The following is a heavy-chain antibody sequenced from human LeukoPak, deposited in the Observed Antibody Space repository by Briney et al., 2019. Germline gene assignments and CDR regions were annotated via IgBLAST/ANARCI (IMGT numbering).Heavy chain of an antibody. CDR1: GVTFDDFA. CDR3: AKSPTSVVGATDYFDY. J-gene: IGHJ4*02. Sequence: GRSLRLSCAASGVTFDDFAMHWVRQAAGKGLEWVSGIDWIIGEVDYAHSVKGRFTITRDNAKNSLSLQMNSLRPEDTALYYCAKSPTSVVGATDYFDYWGQGTLVTVSS. D-gene: IGHD1-26*01. CDR2: IDWIIGEV. V-gene: IGHV3-9*01.